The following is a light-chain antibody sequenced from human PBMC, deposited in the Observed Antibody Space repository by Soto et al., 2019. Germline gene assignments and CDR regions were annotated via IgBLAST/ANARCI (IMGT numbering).Light chain of an antibody. J-gene: IGLJ2*01. CDR2: EGS. Sequence: QSALTQPASVSGSPGQSITISCTGTSSDVGSYNLVSWYQQHPGKAPKLMIYEGSKRPSGVSNRFSGSKSGNTASLTISGLQAEDEADYYCCSYAGSSISVVFGGGTKLTFL. CDR3: CSYAGSSISVV. V-gene: IGLV2-23*01. CDR1: SSDVGSYNL.